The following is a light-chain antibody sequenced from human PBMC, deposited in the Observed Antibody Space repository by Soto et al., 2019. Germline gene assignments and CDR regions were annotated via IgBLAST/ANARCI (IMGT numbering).Light chain of an antibody. CDR1: QSVLYSSNNKNY. CDR3: QQYYSTPYT. V-gene: IGKV4-1*01. Sequence: DIVMTQSPDSLAVSLGERATINCKSSQSVLYSSNNKNYLAWYQQKPEQPPKMLIYWASTRESGVPDRFSASGSGTDFTLTISSLQAEDVAVYYCQQYYSTPYTFGQGTKLEIK. J-gene: IGKJ2*01. CDR2: WAS.